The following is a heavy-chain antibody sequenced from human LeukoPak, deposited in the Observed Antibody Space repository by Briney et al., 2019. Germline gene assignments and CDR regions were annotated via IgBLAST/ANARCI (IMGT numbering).Heavy chain of an antibody. J-gene: IGHJ6*03. CDR2: VRFDGSNK. V-gene: IGHV3-30*02. CDR3: ARDTYYYYYYMDV. Sequence: GGSLRLSCAASGFTFSSYAMHWVRQAPGKGLEWVAFVRFDGSNKYYADSVKGRFTISRDNAKNSLYLQMNSLRAEDTAVYYCARDTYYYYYYMDVWGKGTTVTISS. CDR1: GFTFSSYA.